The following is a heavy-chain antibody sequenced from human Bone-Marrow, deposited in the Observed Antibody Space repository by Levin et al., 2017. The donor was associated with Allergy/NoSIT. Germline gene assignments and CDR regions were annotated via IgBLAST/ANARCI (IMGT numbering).Heavy chain of an antibody. V-gene: IGHV3-64*02. D-gene: IGHD6-19*01. J-gene: IGHJ4*02. CDR3: ARDRDSGWSFDY. CDR2: IGSNGDNP. Sequence: PGESLKISCAASGFTFNLYPMHWVRQAPGKGLEFVSSIGSNGDNPFYADSVKGRFTISRDNSENTLYLQMGSLTAEDMAVYYCARDRDSGWSFDYWGQGTLVTVSS. CDR1: GFTFNLYP.